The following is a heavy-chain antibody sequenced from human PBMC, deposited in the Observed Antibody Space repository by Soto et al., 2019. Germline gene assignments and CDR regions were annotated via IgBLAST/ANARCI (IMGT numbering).Heavy chain of an antibody. CDR3: AHRTRRTVFGLVTTTAIYFDF. J-gene: IGHJ4*02. V-gene: IGHV2-5*02. CDR2: IYWDDDK. CDR1: GFSLTTSGVG. D-gene: IGHD3-3*01. Sequence: QITLNESGPTVVKPAETLTLTCTFSGFSLTTSGVGVGWIRQSPGKAPEWLALIYWDDDKRYSASLKSRLTLTKDTSKNQVVLTMASVEPADTATYYCAHRTRRTVFGLVTTTAIYFDFWGQGTPVVVSS.